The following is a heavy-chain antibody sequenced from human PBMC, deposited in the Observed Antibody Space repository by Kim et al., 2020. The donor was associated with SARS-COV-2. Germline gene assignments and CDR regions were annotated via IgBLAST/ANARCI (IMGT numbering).Heavy chain of an antibody. J-gene: IGHJ3*02. D-gene: IGHD2-8*02. Sequence: GGSLRLSCTASGFTFNNGWMSWVRQAPGRGLEWVGRIKRKSDGGTTDYAAPVKGRFTISRDDSKNTLFLEMSSLKTEDSAVYFCTTDKGYCTDSTCYAFDIWGQGTLVTVSS. CDR1: GFTFNNGW. CDR3: TTDKGYCTDSTCYAFDI. V-gene: IGHV3-15*01. CDR2: IKRKSDGGTT.